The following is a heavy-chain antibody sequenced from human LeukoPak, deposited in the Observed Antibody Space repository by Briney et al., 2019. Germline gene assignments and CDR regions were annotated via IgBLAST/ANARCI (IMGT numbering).Heavy chain of an antibody. CDR3: ARATAMVYFDY. D-gene: IGHD5-18*01. Sequence: GGSLRLSCAAPGFTFSSYSMNWVRQAPGKGLEWVSPISSSSSYIYYADSVKGRFTISRDNAKSSLYLQMNSLRAEDTAVYYCARATAMVYFDYWGQGTLVTVSS. J-gene: IGHJ4*02. V-gene: IGHV3-21*01. CDR1: GFTFSSYS. CDR2: ISSSSSYI.